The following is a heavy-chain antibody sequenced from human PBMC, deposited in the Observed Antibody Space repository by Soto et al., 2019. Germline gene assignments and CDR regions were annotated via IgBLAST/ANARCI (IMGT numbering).Heavy chain of an antibody. V-gene: IGHV1-69*02. Sequence: QVQLVQSGAEVKKPGSSVKVSCKASGGTFSSYTISWVRQAPGQGLEWMGRIIPILGIANYAQKFQVRVTITADKSTSTGYMELSSLRSEDTAVYYCASPRYCTNGVCYTGDAFDIWGQGTMVTVSS. CDR3: ASPRYCTNGVCYTGDAFDI. J-gene: IGHJ3*02. D-gene: IGHD2-8*01. CDR2: IIPILGIA. CDR1: GGTFSSYT.